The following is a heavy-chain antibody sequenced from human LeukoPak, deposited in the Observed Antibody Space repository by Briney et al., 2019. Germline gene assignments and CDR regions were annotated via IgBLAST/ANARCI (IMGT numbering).Heavy chain of an antibody. CDR1: GFTFKSYT. CDR3: AKDRFPDGRWSFDY. CDR2: ISRNGRTT. J-gene: IGHJ4*02. Sequence: PGGSLRLSCAASGFTFKSYTMTWVRQAPGKGLEWVSSISRNGRTTSYTDSVKGRFTISRDNSGDTLYLQMNSLRVEDTAMYYCAKDRFPDGRWSFDYWGQGALVTVSS. D-gene: IGHD2-21*01. V-gene: IGHV3-23*01.